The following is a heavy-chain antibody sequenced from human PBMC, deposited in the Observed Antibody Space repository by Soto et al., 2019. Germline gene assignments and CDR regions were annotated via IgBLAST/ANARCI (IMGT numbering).Heavy chain of an antibody. J-gene: IGHJ4*02. CDR2: IWYDGSNK. Sequence: SLRLSCAASGFTFSSYGMHWVRQAPGKGLEWVAVIWYDGSNKYYADSVKGRFTISRDNSKNTLYLQMNSLRAQHTAVYYCARAYNEMYSSSLYYWGQGTLVTVSS. D-gene: IGHD6-6*01. V-gene: IGHV3-33*01. CDR1: GFTFSSYG. CDR3: ARAYNEMYSSSLYY.